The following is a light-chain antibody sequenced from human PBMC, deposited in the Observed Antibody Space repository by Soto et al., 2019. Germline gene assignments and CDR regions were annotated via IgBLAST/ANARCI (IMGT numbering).Light chain of an antibody. CDR2: KVS. V-gene: IGKV2-30*01. CDR1: QSLVYSDGNTY. CDR3: MQGTHCNPPGPYT. J-gene: IGKJ2*01. Sequence: DVVMTQSPLSLPVTLGQPASISCRSSQSLVYSDGNTYLNWFQQRPGQSPRRLIYKVSNRDSGVPDRFSGSGSGTDFTVKISRVEAEDVGVYYCMQGTHCNPPGPYTFGQGTKLEIK.